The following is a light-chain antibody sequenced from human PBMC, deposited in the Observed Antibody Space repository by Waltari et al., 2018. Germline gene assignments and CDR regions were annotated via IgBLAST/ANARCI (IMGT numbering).Light chain of an antibody. CDR1: GSNIGRNS. J-gene: IGLJ2*01. CDR3: ATWDDSLNGLV. CDR2: SNN. V-gene: IGLV1-44*01. Sequence: QSVLTQPPSASGTPGQRVTIPCSGTGSNIGRNSVTWYQQIPGTAPKVLIYSNNQRPSGVPGRFSGSKSGTSASLAISGLQSEDEADYYCATWDDSLNGLVFGGGTRLTVL.